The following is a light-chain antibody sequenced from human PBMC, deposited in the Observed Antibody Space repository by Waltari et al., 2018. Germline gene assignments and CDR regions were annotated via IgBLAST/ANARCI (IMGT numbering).Light chain of an antibody. Sequence: QTVVTQEPSFSVSPGGTVTLTCGLTSGSVSTTYYPSWYHQTPGQAPRTLIYNTNPRSSGVPDRFSGSILGNKAALTITGAQADDESDYYCVLYMGNGIWVFGGGTKLTVL. CDR1: SGSVSTTYY. V-gene: IGLV8-61*01. CDR3: VLYMGNGIWV. CDR2: NTN. J-gene: IGLJ3*02.